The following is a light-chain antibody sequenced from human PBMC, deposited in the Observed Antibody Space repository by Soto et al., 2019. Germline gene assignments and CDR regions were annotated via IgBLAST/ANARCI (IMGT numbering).Light chain of an antibody. Sequence: EIVMTQSPATLSVSPGERATLSCRASPSVSSNLAWYQQKPGQAPRLLIYDASTRATGIPPRISGSGSSTEYTPTISNLQSEDSAVYYCQQCSWHPFTVTFGGGTKVEIK. CDR3: QQCSWHPFTVT. CDR1: PSVSSN. V-gene: IGKV3-15*01. CDR2: DAS. J-gene: IGKJ4*01.